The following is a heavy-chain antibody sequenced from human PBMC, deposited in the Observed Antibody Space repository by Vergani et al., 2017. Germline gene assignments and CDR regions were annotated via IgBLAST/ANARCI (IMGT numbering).Heavy chain of an antibody. CDR3: ARAVSPWDAIDI. V-gene: IGHV4-31*01. Sequence: QVQLQESGPGLVKPSQTLSLTCTVSGGHISSGGHYWSWIRQHPGKGLEWIGYIYYSGSTYYHPSFKRLVTISVDTSKNQCSLKLSSVTAADTAVYYCARAVSPWDAIDIWGQGRMVTVSS. CDR1: GGHISSGGHY. D-gene: IGHD2/OR15-2a*01. CDR2: IYYSGST. J-gene: IGHJ3*02.